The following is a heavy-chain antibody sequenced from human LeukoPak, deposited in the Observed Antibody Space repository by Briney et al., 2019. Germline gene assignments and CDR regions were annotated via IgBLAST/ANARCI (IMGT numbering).Heavy chain of an antibody. CDR1: GFTFRNYA. D-gene: IGHD3-3*01. CDR2: ISGSGGTA. J-gene: IGHJ3*02. V-gene: IGHV3-23*01. CDR3: AKAYYDFWSGSDHAFDI. Sequence: GGSLRLSCAASGFTFRNYALSWVRQAPGKGLEWVSAISGSGGTAYYADSVKGRFTISRDNSKNTLYLRMNSLRVEDTAVYFCAKAYYDFWSGSDHAFDIWGQGTMVTVSS.